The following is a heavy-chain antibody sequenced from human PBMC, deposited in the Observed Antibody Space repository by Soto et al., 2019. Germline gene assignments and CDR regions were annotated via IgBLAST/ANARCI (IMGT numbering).Heavy chain of an antibody. J-gene: IGHJ6*02. CDR3: ARHTCPFYGAYSYDMYV. V-gene: IGHV4-39*01. CDR1: VGSISSSSYY. Sequence: PSETLSLTCTVSVGSISSSSYYWGWIRQPPGKGLEWIGSIYYSGYTYFNPSLKSRVTISVDTSKNQFSLQLSSVTAAATAVYYCARHTCPFYGAYSYDMYVWSQRNTVTVS. CDR2: IYYSGYT. D-gene: IGHD4-17*01.